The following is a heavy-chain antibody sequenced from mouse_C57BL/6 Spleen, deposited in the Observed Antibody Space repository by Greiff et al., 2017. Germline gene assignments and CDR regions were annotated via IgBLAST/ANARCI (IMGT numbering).Heavy chain of an antibody. J-gene: IGHJ2*01. CDR2: ISSGSSTI. CDR1: GFTFSDYG. Sequence: EVKLVESGGGLVKPGGSLKLSCAASGFTFSDYGMHWVRQAPEKGLEWVAYISSGSSTIYYADTVKGRFTISRDNAKNTLFLQMTSLRSEDTAMYYCASISGGNYFDYWGQGTTLTVSS. V-gene: IGHV5-17*01. CDR3: ASISGGNYFDY.